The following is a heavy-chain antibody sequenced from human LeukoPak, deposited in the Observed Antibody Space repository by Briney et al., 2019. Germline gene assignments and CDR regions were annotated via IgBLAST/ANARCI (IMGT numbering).Heavy chain of an antibody. CDR3: ARGFDGAYAFDL. J-gene: IGHJ3*01. CDR2: IKQDGSQK. CDR1: KFIINDYW. V-gene: IGHV3-7*01. Sequence: HPGGSLGLSCIASKFIINDYWMNWVRQAPGKGLEWVANIKQDGSQKYYVDSVKGRFTISRDNAKNSVYLQMNSLRAEDTAVYYCARGFDGAYAFDLWGQGTLVTVSS.